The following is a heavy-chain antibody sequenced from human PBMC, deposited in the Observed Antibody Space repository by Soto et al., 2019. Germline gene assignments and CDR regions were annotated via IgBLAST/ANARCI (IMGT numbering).Heavy chain of an antibody. Sequence: SETLSLTCTVSGGSISSGDYYWSWIRQPPGKGLEWTGYIYYSGSTYYNPSLKSRVTISVDTSKNQFSLKLSSVTAADTAVYYCAREVGYHSAGDSSWFDPWGQGTLVTVSS. V-gene: IGHV4-30-4*01. CDR2: IYYSGST. CDR3: AREVGYHSAGDSSWFDP. D-gene: IGHD2-21*01. CDR1: GGSISSGDYY. J-gene: IGHJ5*02.